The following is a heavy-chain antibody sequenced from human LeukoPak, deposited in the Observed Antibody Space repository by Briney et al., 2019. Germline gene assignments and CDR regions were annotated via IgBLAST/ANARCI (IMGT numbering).Heavy chain of an antibody. Sequence: GESLRLSCAASGFTFTSYWMHWVRQAPGKGLVWVSGINSAGSSTNYADSVKGRFTISRDNAKNTLYLQMNSLRAEDTAVYYCVSWATTRSWGQGTLVTVSS. CDR3: VSWATTRS. J-gene: IGHJ5*02. V-gene: IGHV3-74*01. D-gene: IGHD4-17*01. CDR1: GFTFTSYW. CDR2: INSAGSST.